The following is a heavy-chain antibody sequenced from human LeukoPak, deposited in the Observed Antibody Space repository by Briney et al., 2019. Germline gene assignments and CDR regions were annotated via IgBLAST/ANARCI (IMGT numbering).Heavy chain of an antibody. V-gene: IGHV4-4*07. Sequence: SETLSLICTVSGASVSDSYWSWIRQPAGKGLEWIGRIYTNGGTWYNPSLKSRVIMSVNTSKTQFSLNLTSVTAADTAVYYCAKEAVPSAIGTFDHWGQGILVTVSS. CDR3: AKEAVPSAIGTFDH. CDR1: GASVSDSY. D-gene: IGHD2-2*02. J-gene: IGHJ4*02. CDR2: IYTNGGT.